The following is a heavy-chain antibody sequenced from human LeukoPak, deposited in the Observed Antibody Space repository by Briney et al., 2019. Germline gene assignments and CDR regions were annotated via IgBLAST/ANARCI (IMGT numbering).Heavy chain of an antibody. D-gene: IGHD3-10*01. V-gene: IGHV1-69*05. J-gene: IGHJ6*03. CDR3: AKNYGSGSYPTYYYYYMDV. CDR1: GGTFSSYA. Sequence: GASVKVSCKASGGTFSSYAISWVRQAPGQGLEWMGGIIPIFGTANYAQKFQGRVTITTDEPTSTAYMELSSLRSEDTAVYYCAKNYGSGSYPTYYYYYMDVWGKGTTVTVSS. CDR2: IIPIFGTA.